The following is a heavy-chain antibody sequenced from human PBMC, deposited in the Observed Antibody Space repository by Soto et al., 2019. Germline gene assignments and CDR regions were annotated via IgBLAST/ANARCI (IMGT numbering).Heavy chain of an antibody. J-gene: IGHJ4*02. CDR1: GFIFSNAW. V-gene: IGHV3-15*07. Sequence: PGGSLRLSCAASGFIFSNAWMHWVRQAPGKGLEWVGRIKSKNDSGTTDYAAPLKGRFTISRDDSKDTVYLQMNSLKTEDTALYYCTVYTILAVGRPRWGQGTLVTVSS. CDR3: TVYTILAVGRPR. CDR2: IKSKNDSGTT. D-gene: IGHD6-13*01.